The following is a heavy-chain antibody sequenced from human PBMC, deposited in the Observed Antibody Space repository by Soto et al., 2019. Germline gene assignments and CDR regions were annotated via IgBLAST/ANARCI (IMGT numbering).Heavy chain of an antibody. CDR2: ISSTSSYT. V-gene: IGHV3-21*01. Sequence: PGGSLRRSCAASGFTFSSYAMNWVRQTQEKGLEWVSSISSTSSYTHYSDSAKGRFTISRDNANNSLFLQMNSQRAEDTATYYCARDLALAGDYLGQGDLVTVSS. CDR1: GFTFSSYA. CDR3: ARDLALAGDY. D-gene: IGHD6-19*01. J-gene: IGHJ4*02.